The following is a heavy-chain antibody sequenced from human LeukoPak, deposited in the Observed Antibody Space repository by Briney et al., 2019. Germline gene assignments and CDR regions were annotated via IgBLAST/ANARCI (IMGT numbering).Heavy chain of an antibody. V-gene: IGHV4-38-2*02. CDR2: IYHSGST. D-gene: IGHD5-24*01. J-gene: IGHJ3*02. CDR1: GYSISTGYY. Sequence: SETLSLTCTVSGYSISTGYYWGWIRQPPGKGLEWIGSIYHSGSTYSNPSLKSRVTISVDTSKNQFSLKLSSVTAADTAVYYCATGRDGYNIDAFDIWGQGTMVTVSS. CDR3: ATGRDGYNIDAFDI.